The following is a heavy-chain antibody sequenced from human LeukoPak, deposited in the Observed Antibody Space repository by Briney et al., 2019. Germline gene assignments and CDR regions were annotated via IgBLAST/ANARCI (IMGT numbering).Heavy chain of an antibody. J-gene: IGHJ4*02. CDR2: ISGSGGST. Sequence: GGSLRLSCAASGFTFSSFAMSWVRQAPGKGLEWVSTISGSGGSTYYADSVKGRFTISRANSRNTLYLQLNSLRGEDTALYYCAKDRGSRGYSGYDFFDQWGQGPLVTVSS. CDR1: GFTFSSFA. D-gene: IGHD5-12*01. V-gene: IGHV3-23*01. CDR3: AKDRGSRGYSGYDFFDQ.